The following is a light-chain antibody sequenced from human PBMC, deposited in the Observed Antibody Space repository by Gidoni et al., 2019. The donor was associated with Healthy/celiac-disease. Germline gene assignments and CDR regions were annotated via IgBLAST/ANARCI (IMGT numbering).Light chain of an antibody. CDR1: QGISSY. J-gene: IGKJ2*01. V-gene: IGKV1-8*01. CDR2: AAS. CDR3: QQYYSYPPYT. Sequence: AIRMTQSPSSFSASTGDRVTITCRASQGISSYLAWYQQKPGKAPKLLIYAASTLQSWVPSRFSGSGSGTDFTLTISCLQSEDFATYYCQQYYSYPPYTFXXXTKLEIK.